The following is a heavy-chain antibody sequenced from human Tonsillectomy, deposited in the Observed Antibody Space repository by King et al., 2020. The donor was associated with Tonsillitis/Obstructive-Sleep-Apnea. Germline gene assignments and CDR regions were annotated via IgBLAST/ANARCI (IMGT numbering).Heavy chain of an antibody. D-gene: IGHD6-13*01. CDR1: GFTFSDYY. CDR2: ISSSGSSI. J-gene: IGHJ6*03. Sequence: VQLVESGGGLVKPGGSLRLSCAASGFTFSDYYMSWIRQAPGKGLIWGSYISSSGSSIYYADSVKGRFTISRDIAKNSLYLQMNSLRAEDTAVYYCAGGYSSSWSSHYYYYMDVWGKGPTVTVSS. CDR3: AGGYSSSWSSHYYYYMDV. V-gene: IGHV3-11*01.